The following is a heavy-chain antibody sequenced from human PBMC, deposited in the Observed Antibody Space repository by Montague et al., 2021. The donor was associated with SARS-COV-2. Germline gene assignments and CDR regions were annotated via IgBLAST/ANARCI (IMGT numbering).Heavy chain of an antibody. CDR2: ISSSSSSYI. CDR1: GFTFSSYS. V-gene: IGHV3-21*01. CDR3: ARVSRSSWYGGSLGEALDY. J-gene: IGHJ4*02. Sequence: SLRLSCAASGFTFSSYSMNWVRQAPGKGLEWVSSISSSSSSYIYYADSVKGRFTISRDNAKNSLYLQMNSLRAEDTAVYYCARVSRSSWYGGSLGEALDYGGQGTLVTVSS. D-gene: IGHD6-13*01.